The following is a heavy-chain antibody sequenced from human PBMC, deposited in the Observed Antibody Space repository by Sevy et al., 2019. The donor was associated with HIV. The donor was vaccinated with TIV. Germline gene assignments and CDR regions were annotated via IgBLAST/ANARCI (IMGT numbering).Heavy chain of an antibody. J-gene: IGHJ3*02. Sequence: GGSLRLSCAGSGFTFNSHTMNWVRQAPGKGLEWVSSISRSSSYIYYGDSVKGRFTISRDNAKSSLFLQMNSLRAEDTAIYFCARVKDYGDYGAFDIWVQGTMVTVSS. D-gene: IGHD4-17*01. V-gene: IGHV3-21*01. CDR1: GFTFNSHT. CDR3: ARVKDYGDYGAFDI. CDR2: ISRSSSYI.